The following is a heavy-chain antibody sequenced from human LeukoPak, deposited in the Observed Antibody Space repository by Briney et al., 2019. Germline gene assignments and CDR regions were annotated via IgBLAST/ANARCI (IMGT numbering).Heavy chain of an antibody. D-gene: IGHD3-22*01. J-gene: IGHJ5*02. Sequence: PSETLSLTCTLSGGSISSYYWSWIRQPPGKGREWVGYIYYSGSTNYNPSLKRRVTISVDTSKNQFSLKLSSVTAADTAVYYCARDLYDSSGYPHNWFDPWGQGTLVTVSS. CDR3: ARDLYDSSGYPHNWFDP. CDR1: GGSISSYY. V-gene: IGHV4-59*01. CDR2: IYYSGST.